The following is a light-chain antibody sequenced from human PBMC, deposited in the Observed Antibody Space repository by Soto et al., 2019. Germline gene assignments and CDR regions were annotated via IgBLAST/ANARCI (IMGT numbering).Light chain of an antibody. Sequence: VLTQSPGTLSLSQAQRPSLSCRASQSVTSTYLAWYQQRPGQPPRLLIYAAFSRATGVPDRFSASGSGTEFTLTITRLEPEDFAVYYCHYHDTSPEFGFGPGTTVDIK. CDR1: QSVTSTY. J-gene: IGKJ3*01. CDR2: AAF. V-gene: IGKV3-20*01. CDR3: HYHDTSPEFG.